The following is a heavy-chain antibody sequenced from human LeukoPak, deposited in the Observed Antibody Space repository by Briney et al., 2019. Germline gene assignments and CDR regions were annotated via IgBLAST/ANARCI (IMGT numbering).Heavy chain of an antibody. CDR3: ARVGGPHCFDY. J-gene: IGHJ4*02. CDR2: IKQDGSEK. V-gene: IGHV3-7*01. Sequence: GGSLRLSCAASGFTFSSYWMSWVRQARGKGLEWVANIKQDGSEKYYVDSVKGRFTISRDNAKNSLYLQMNSLRAEDTAVYYCARVGGPHCFDYWGQGTLVTVSS. CDR1: GFTFSSYW. D-gene: IGHD2-15*01.